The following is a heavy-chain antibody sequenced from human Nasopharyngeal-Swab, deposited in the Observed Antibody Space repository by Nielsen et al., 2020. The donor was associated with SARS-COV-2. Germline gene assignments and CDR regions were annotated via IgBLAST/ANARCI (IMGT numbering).Heavy chain of an antibody. CDR2: VNSDGSTK. V-gene: IGHV3-74*01. D-gene: IGHD2-15*01. J-gene: IGHJ4*02. CDR3: GRAGYYRIDY. CDR1: GFTFSSYW. Sequence: GGSLRLSCSASGFTFSSYWMQWVRQAPGKGLEWVARVNSDGSTKNHADSLQGRLSISRDNVKNEVYLQVSGLRGEDTAVYYCGRAGYYRIDYWGQGTLVTVSS.